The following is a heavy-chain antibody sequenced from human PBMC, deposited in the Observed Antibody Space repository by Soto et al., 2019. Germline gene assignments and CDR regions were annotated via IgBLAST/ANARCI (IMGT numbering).Heavy chain of an antibody. CDR1: GFTFSSYA. CDR2: ISGSGGST. Sequence: EVQLLESGGGLVQPGGSLRLSCAASGFTFSSYAMSWVRQPPGKGLEWVSAISGSGGSTYYADSVKGRFTISRDNSKKALYLRMYGLRAEDTAVYYCARDRVGVWFSPTCFDYWGRGTLVVVSS. V-gene: IGHV3-23*01. J-gene: IGHJ4*02. D-gene: IGHD3-10*01. CDR3: ARDRVGVWFSPTCFDY.